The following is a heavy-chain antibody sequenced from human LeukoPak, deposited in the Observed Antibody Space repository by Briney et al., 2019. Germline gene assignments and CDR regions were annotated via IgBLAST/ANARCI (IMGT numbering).Heavy chain of an antibody. CDR2: ITSGSSYI. J-gene: IGHJ6*04. D-gene: IGHD3-10*02. CDR1: GFTFSSYN. Sequence: GGSLRLSCAASGFTFSSYNMNWVRQAPGKGLEWVSSITSGSSYIYYADSVKGRFTISRDNAKNSLYLQMNSLRAEDTAVYYCAELGITMIGGVWGEGTTVTISS. CDR3: AELGITMIGGV. V-gene: IGHV3-21*01.